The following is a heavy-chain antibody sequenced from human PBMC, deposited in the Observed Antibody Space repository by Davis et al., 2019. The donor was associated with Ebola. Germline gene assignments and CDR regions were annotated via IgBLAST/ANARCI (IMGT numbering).Heavy chain of an antibody. Sequence: GESLKISCKGSGYNFPIYWIGWMRQMPGKGLEWMGIIYPDDSDTRYSPSFEGQVTISADKSSKTAFLQWSSLKASDTAMYYCASLRRTITGMDDGFDIWGQGTMVTVSS. CDR2: IYPDDSDT. V-gene: IGHV5-51*01. D-gene: IGHD7-27*01. CDR1: GYNFPIYW. J-gene: IGHJ3*02. CDR3: ASLRRTITGMDDGFDI.